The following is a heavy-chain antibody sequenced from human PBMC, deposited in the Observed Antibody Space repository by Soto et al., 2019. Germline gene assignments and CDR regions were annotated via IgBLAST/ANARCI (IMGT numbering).Heavy chain of an antibody. CDR1: GFTFSSNA. CDR2: ISGSGGST. J-gene: IGHJ4*02. V-gene: IGHV3-23*01. CDR3: AKVVVAATHSPFDY. Sequence: GGPLRLSCAASGFTFSSNAMSWVRQALGKGVVWVSAISGSGGSTYYADSVKGRFTISRDNSKNTLYLQMNSLRAEDTAVYYCAKVVVAATHSPFDYWGQGTLVTVSS. D-gene: IGHD2-15*01.